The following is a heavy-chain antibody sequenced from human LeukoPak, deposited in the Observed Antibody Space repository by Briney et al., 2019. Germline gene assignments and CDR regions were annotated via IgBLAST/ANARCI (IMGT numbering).Heavy chain of an antibody. CDR2: INPNSGGT. J-gene: IGHJ5*02. V-gene: IGHV1-2*02. D-gene: IGHD5-18*01. CDR1: GYTFTGYY. CDR3: ARAGYSYGYEGNWFDP. Sequence: GASVKVSCKASGYTFTGYYMHWVRQAPGQGLEWMGWINPNSGGTNYAQKFQGRVTMTRDTSIGTAYMELSRLRSDDTAVYYCARAGYSYGYEGNWFDPWGRGTLVTVSS.